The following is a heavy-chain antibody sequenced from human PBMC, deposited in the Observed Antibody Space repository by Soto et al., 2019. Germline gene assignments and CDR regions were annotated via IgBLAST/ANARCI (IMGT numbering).Heavy chain of an antibody. Sequence: ASVKVSCKASGYTFTSYGVNWVRQAPGRGLEWMGWINPGNGNTKYSQQFQGRVIIDRDTSASTAYMELSSLRSEDTAVYYCARGGYFDSSNYLAYWGLGTLVTVSS. J-gene: IGHJ4*02. V-gene: IGHV1-3*01. D-gene: IGHD3-22*01. CDR2: INPGNGNT. CDR1: GYTFTSYG. CDR3: ARGGYFDSSNYLAY.